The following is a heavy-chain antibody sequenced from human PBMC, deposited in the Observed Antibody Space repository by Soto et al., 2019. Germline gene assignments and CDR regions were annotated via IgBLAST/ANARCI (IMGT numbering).Heavy chain of an antibody. J-gene: IGHJ4*02. CDR3: AREGPDILTGYYTVDY. Sequence: SETLSLTCTVSGGSISSYYWSWIRQPPGKGLEWIGYIYYSGSTYYNPSLKSRVTISVDTSKNQFSLKLSSVTAAGTAVYYCAREGPDILTGYYTVDYWGQGTLVTVSS. CDR2: IYYSGST. CDR1: GGSISSYY. V-gene: IGHV4-59*12. D-gene: IGHD3-9*01.